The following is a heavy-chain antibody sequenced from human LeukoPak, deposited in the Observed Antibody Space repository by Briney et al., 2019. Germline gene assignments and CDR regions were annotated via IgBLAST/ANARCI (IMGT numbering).Heavy chain of an antibody. J-gene: IGHJ3*01. CDR1: GGSISSYY. V-gene: IGHV4-59*01. Sequence: SETLSLTCTVSGGSISSYYWSWIRQPPGKGLEWIGYIYYSGSTNYNPSLKSRVTISVDTSKSQLSFQLTSVTAADTAVYYCAREKSPERKTWLQLGAFDVWGQGTVVTVSS. CDR3: AREKSPERKTWLQLGAFDV. CDR2: IYYSGST. D-gene: IGHD5-24*01.